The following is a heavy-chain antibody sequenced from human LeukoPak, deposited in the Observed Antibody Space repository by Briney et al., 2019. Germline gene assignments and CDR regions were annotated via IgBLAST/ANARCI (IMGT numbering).Heavy chain of an antibody. V-gene: IGHV3-15*01. D-gene: IGHD6-13*01. CDR3: TTDWAAGTLHYYYGMDV. J-gene: IGHJ6*02. CDR1: GFTFSNAW. CDR2: IKSKTDGGTT. Sequence: GGSLRLSCAASGFTFSNAWMSWVRQAPGKGLEWVGRIKSKTDGGTTDYAAPVKGRFTISRDDSKNTLYLQMNSLKTEDTAVYYCTTDWAAGTLHYYYGMDVWGQGTTVTVSS.